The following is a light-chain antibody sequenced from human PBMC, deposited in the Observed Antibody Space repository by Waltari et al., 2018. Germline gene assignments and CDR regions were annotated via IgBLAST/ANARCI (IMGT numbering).Light chain of an antibody. V-gene: IGLV4-69*01. CDR3: QPGGHGTWV. J-gene: IGLJ3*02. CDR1: SGHSNNI. Sequence: QLVVTQSSSASASLVASVKLTCPLDSGHSNNIIAWLQQQPGKGTRYLMKINSDGSHSKGDKIPVRFSGCSSGAERYLTISSLQSEDEGDYYCQPGGHGTWVFGGGTKLTVL. CDR2: INSDGSH.